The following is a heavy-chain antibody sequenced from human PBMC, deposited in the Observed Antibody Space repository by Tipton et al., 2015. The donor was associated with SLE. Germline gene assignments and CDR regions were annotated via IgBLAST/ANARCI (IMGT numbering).Heavy chain of an antibody. J-gene: IGHJ3*01. CDR1: DGSIRSTNYY. D-gene: IGHD2-2*01. Sequence: TLSLTCTVSDGSIRSTNYYWGWIRQPPGKGLEWIGSIFYTGSTYYNPSLKSRVSFSIDTSKHQFSLKLTSVTAADTAVYYCARGDQLLTAFDVWGPGTMVTVSS. CDR3: ARGDQLLTAFDV. V-gene: IGHV4-39*07. CDR2: IFYTGST.